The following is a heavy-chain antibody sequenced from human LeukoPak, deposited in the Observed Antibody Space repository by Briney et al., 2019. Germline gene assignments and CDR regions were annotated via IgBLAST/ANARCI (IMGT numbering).Heavy chain of an antibody. D-gene: IGHD3-10*01. CDR2: INAGNGNT. Sequence: ASVKVSCKASGYTFTSYAMHWVRQAPGQRLEWMGWINAGNGNTKYSQKFQGRVTITRDTSASTAYMELSNLRSEDTAVYYCASGPYMVRGSWPLTPDWFDPWGQGTLVTVSS. CDR3: ASGPYMVRGSWPLTPDWFDP. J-gene: IGHJ5*02. V-gene: IGHV1-3*01. CDR1: GYTFTSYA.